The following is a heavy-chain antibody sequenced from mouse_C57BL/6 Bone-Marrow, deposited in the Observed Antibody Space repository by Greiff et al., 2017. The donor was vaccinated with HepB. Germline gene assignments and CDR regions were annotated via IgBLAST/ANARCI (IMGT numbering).Heavy chain of an antibody. CDR3: ARYYYGSSSWFAY. V-gene: IGHV1-55*01. CDR2: IYPGSGST. D-gene: IGHD1-1*01. CDR1: GYTFTSYW. J-gene: IGHJ3*01. Sequence: QVQLQQPGAELVKPGASVKMSCKASGYTFTSYWITWVKQRPGQGLEWIGDIYPGSGSTNYNEKFKSKATLTVDKSSSTAYMQLSSLTSEDSAVYYCARYYYGSSSWFAYWGQGTLVTVSA.